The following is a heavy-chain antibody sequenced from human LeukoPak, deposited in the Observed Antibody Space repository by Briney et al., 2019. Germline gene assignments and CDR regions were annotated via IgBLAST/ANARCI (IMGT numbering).Heavy chain of an antibody. CDR2: IKQDGSET. J-gene: IGHJ6*02. V-gene: IGHV3-7*01. CDR3: AKEEGV. CDR1: GCTFSSCW. Sequence: PGGPLRLSCAACGCTFSSCWMSGVRKAPGKGLEWVANIKQDGSETYYVDSVKGRFTISRDNAKNSLYLQMNSLRDEDTALYYCAKEEGVWGQGTTVIVSS.